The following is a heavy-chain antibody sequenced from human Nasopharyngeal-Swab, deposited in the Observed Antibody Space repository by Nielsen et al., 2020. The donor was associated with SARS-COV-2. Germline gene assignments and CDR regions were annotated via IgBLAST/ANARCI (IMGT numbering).Heavy chain of an antibody. CDR2: IRYDGSNK. Sequence: GESLKISCAASGFPFSSYGMHWVRQAPGKGLEWVAFIRYDGSNKYYADSVKGRFTISRDNSKNTLYLQMNSLRAEDTAVYYCAKDFMDTAMVYDYYYYYMDVWGKGTTVTVSS. D-gene: IGHD5-18*01. J-gene: IGHJ6*03. CDR3: AKDFMDTAMVYDYYYYYMDV. V-gene: IGHV3-30*02. CDR1: GFPFSSYG.